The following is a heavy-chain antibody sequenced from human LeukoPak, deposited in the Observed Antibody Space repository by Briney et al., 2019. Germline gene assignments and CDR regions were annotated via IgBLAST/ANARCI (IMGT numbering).Heavy chain of an antibody. CDR3: AKGRGQSYPHYYFDS. V-gene: IGHV3-7*01. Sequence: GGSLRLSCAASGFTFSSYWMSWVRQAPGKGLEWVANTKRDGSERHYVDSVKGRFTISRDSSKNTLYLQMNSLRPEDTAVYYCAKGRGQSYPHYYFDSWGQGTLVTVSS. CDR1: GFTFSSYW. D-gene: IGHD3-16*02. CDR2: TKRDGSER. J-gene: IGHJ4*02.